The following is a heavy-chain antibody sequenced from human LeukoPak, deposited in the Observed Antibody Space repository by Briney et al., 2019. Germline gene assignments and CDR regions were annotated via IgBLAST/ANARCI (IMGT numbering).Heavy chain of an antibody. CDR3: ARDYTAMVIGYFDC. CDR2: IWYDGSNK. CDR1: GFTFSSYA. J-gene: IGHJ4*02. V-gene: IGHV3-33*08. D-gene: IGHD5-18*01. Sequence: GGSLRLSCAASGFTFSSYAMHWVRQAPGKGLEWVAVIWYDGSNKYYADSVKGRFTISRDNSKNTLYLQMNSLRAEDTAVYYCARDYTAMVIGYFDCWGQGTLVTVSS.